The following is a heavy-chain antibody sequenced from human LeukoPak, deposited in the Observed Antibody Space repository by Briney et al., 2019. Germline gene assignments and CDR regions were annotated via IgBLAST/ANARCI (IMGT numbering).Heavy chain of an antibody. J-gene: IGHJ4*02. CDR3: ARETYYSSGNVYNRIDY. V-gene: IGHV3-23*01. Sequence: PGGSLRLSCADSGFTFSSSAMSWVRQAPGKGLEWVSSIGGSGLTTYYADSVKGRFTISRDNSMNTLYLQMNSLRVEDTAVYYCARETYYSSGNVYNRIDYWGQGTLVTVSS. CDR2: IGGSGLTT. D-gene: IGHD3-10*01. CDR1: GFTFSSSA.